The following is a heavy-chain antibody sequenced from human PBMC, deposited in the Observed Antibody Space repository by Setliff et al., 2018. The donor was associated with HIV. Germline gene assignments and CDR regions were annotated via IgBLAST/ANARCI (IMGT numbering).Heavy chain of an antibody. V-gene: IGHV3-9*03. Sequence: PGGSLRLSCVVSGFTFDDYAMHWVRQAPGKGLEWVSSISWNSGSIGYADSVKGRFTISRDNAKNSLYLQMNSLRAEDMALYYCAKDSAFDSSGYFDYWGQGTLVTVSS. J-gene: IGHJ4*02. CDR2: ISWNSGSI. CDR3: AKDSAFDSSGYFDY. CDR1: GFTFDDYA. D-gene: IGHD3-22*01.